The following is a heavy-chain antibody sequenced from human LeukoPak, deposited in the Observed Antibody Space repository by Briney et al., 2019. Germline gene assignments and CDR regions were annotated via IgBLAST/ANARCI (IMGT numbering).Heavy chain of an antibody. CDR2: ISSSSSNT. CDR1: GFMFSNYN. D-gene: IGHD2-2*01. V-gene: IGHV3-21*01. CDR3: ARDGLGQLLWEPAEYFQH. Sequence: PGGSLRLSCAASGFMFSNYNMNWVRQAPGKGLEWVSSISSSSSNTYYADSVKGRFTVSRDNAKNSLYLQMSSLRAEDTAVYYCARDGLGQLLWEPAEYFQHWGQGTLVTVSS. J-gene: IGHJ1*01.